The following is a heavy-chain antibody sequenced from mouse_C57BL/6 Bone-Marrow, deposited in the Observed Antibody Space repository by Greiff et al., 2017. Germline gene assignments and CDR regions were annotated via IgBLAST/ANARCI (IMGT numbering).Heavy chain of an antibody. CDR1: GYTFTSYG. V-gene: IGHV1-81*01. Sequence: QLQQSGAELARPGASVKLSCKASGYTFTSYGISWVKQRTGQGLEWIGEIYPRSGNTYYNEKFKGKATLTADKSSSTAYMELRSLTSEDSAVYFCAVLLRAGLAYWGQGTLVTVSA. CDR2: IYPRSGNT. D-gene: IGHD1-1*01. J-gene: IGHJ3*01. CDR3: AVLLRAGLAY.